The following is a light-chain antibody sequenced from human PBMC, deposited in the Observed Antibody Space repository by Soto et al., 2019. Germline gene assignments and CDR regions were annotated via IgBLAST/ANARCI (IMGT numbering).Light chain of an antibody. V-gene: IGKV1-33*01. CDR3: QQYDNIPPT. Sequence: DIQMTQSPSSLSASVGDRVTITCQASQDISNYLNWYQQKPGKAPKLLIYDASNLETGVPSRFSESGSGTDFTFTISNLQPEDIATYYCQQYDNIPPTCGGGTNVEIK. CDR2: DAS. J-gene: IGKJ4*01. CDR1: QDISNY.